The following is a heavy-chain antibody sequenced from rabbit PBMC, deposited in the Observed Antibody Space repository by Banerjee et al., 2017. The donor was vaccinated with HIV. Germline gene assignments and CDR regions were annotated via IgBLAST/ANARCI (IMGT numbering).Heavy chain of an antibody. CDR2: IHADSGDIT. CDR1: GFSFSSYYY. CDR3: ARRTAYPGDGYGYFNL. V-gene: IGHV1S40*01. D-gene: IGHD7-1*01. J-gene: IGHJ4*01. Sequence: QSLEESGGDLVKPGASLTLTCTASGFSFSSYYYMCWVRQAPGKGLEWIACIHADSGDITYYASWAKGRFTISKTSSTTVTLQMTSLTAADTATYFCARRTAYPGDGYGYFNLWGPGTLVT.